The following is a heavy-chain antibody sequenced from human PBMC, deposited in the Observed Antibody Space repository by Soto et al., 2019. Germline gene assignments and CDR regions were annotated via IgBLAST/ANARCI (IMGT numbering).Heavy chain of an antibody. J-gene: IGHJ4*02. CDR1: GYTFTGYD. Sequence: QVQLVQSGAEVKKPGASVKVSCKASGYTFTGYDMHWVRQAPGQGLEWMGWINPNSGGTNYAQKFQGWVTMTRDTSISTAYMELSRLRSDDTDVYYCARTHCSSVSCYVGSWDYWGQGTLVTVSS. CDR3: ARTHCSSVSCYVGSWDY. V-gene: IGHV1-2*04. D-gene: IGHD2-2*01. CDR2: INPNSGGT.